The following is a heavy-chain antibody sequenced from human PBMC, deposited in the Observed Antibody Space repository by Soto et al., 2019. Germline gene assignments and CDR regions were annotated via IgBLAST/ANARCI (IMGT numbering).Heavy chain of an antibody. CDR1: GFTFSEYG. J-gene: IGHJ4*02. Sequence: GGSLRLSCTASGFTFSEYGIHWVRQAPGKGLEWVAVISYGGSHKYYAGSVKGRFTISRDDSKNTVYLQMNSLKTDDTAVYYCAKEMFPRAVLDSSSPWGDFWGRGSLVTVSS. V-gene: IGHV3-30*18. CDR2: ISYGGSHK. CDR3: AKEMFPRAVLDSSSPWGDF. D-gene: IGHD2-15*01.